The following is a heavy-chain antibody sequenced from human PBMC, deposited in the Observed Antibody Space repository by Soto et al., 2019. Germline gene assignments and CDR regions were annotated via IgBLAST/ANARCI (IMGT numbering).Heavy chain of an antibody. CDR3: ARRYSSAYGMDV. CDR1: GFTFSIYA. J-gene: IGHJ6*02. CDR2: ISYDGSNK. V-gene: IGHV3-30-3*01. Sequence: GGSLRLSCAASGFTFSIYAMHWVREAPGKGLEWVAVISYDGSNKYYADSVKGRFTISRDNSKNTLYLQMNSLRAEDTAVYYCARRYSSAYGMDVWGQGTTVTVSS. D-gene: IGHD6-25*01.